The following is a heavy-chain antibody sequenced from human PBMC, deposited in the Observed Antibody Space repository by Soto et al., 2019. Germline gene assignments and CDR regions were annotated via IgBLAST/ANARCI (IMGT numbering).Heavy chain of an antibody. CDR3: ARSYHTYYFDY. CDR1: GFTFSNAW. Sequence: EVQLVESGGGLVKPGGSLRLSCGGSGFTFSNAWMNWVRQAPGKGLEWVGRIKSKSDGGTTDYATPVKGRFTISRDDSKNMLYLQMTRLKTEDTAMYYCARSYHTYYFDYWVRGTLVTVSS. J-gene: IGHJ4*01. D-gene: IGHD3-10*01. CDR2: IKSKSDGGTT. V-gene: IGHV3-15*07.